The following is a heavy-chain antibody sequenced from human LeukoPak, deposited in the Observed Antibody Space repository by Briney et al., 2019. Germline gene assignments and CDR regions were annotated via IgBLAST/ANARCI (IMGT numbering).Heavy chain of an antibody. CDR3: ARDGDIAINWFDP. CDR1: GYTFTSYA. Sequence: ASVKVSCKASGYTFTSYAMHWVRQAPGQRLEWMGWINAGNGNTKYSQEFQGRVTITRDTSASTAYMELSRLRSDDTAVYYCARDGDIAINWFDPWGQRTLVTVSS. V-gene: IGHV1-3*01. J-gene: IGHJ5*02. D-gene: IGHD5-12*01. CDR2: INAGNGNT.